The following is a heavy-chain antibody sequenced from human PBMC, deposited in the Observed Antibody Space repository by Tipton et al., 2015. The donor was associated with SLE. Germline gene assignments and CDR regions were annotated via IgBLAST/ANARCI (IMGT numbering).Heavy chain of an antibody. D-gene: IGHD6-19*01. Sequence: TLSLTCTVSGGAISTFYWSWIRQSAGKGLEWIGRIYSSGRTNYNPSLKSRVTMSVDTSRKQFSLKLTSVTAAATAVYYCARRGWVDAFDIWGQGTMVIVSS. CDR3: ARRGWVDAFDI. V-gene: IGHV4-4*07. J-gene: IGHJ3*02. CDR1: GGAISTFY. CDR2: IYSSGRT.